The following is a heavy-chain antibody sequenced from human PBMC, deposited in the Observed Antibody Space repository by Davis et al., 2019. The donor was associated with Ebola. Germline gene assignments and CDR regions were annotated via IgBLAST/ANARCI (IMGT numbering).Heavy chain of an antibody. Sequence: GESLKISCAASGFTFSSYGMHWVRQAPGKGLVWVSRINSDGSSTSYADSVKGRFTISRDNAKNTLYLQMNSLRAEDTAVYYCGRGNYYAMDVWGQGTTVTVSS. CDR3: GRGNYYAMDV. V-gene: IGHV3-74*01. J-gene: IGHJ6*02. CDR2: INSDGSST. CDR1: GFTFSSYG.